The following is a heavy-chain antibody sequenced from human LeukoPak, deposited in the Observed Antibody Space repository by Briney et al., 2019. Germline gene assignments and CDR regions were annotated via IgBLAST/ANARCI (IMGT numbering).Heavy chain of an antibody. Sequence: GGSLRLSCAASGFTFSSYDMSWVRQAPGKGLEWVSGISDSRSSTYYADFVKGRFTISRDNSRNTLFLQMNSLRAEDTAVYYCARDRWGSIAAAGTCPDYWGQGTLVTVSS. V-gene: IGHV3-23*01. CDR3: ARDRWGSIAAAGTCPDY. CDR2: ISDSRSST. J-gene: IGHJ4*02. D-gene: IGHD6-13*01. CDR1: GFTFSSYD.